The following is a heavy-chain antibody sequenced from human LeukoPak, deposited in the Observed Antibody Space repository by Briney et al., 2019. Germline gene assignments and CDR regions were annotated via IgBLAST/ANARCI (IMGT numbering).Heavy chain of an antibody. D-gene: IGHD3-3*01. Sequence: SETLSLTCTVSGGSISSYYWSWIRQPPGKGLEWIGGISSSGNTYYNPSLKSRITISTDTSKNHFSLKLSSVTAADTAVYYCARLGAGPTYYDFWSGYSSFYFDYWGQGTLVTVSS. CDR3: ARLGAGPTYYDFWSGYSSFYFDY. CDR2: ISSSGNT. CDR1: GGSISSYY. J-gene: IGHJ4*02. V-gene: IGHV4-39*02.